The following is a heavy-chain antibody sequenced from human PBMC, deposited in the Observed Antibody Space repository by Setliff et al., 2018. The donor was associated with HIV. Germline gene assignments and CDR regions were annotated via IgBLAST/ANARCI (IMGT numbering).Heavy chain of an antibody. CDR3: ARVPFTTGFDY. CDR1: GDSISSSSYS. J-gene: IGHJ4*02. Sequence: SETLSLTCSVSGDSISSSSYSWAWIRQPPGKGLEWMGTIFYSENTYYNPSLKSRITMSVDTSKNQFSLRLSSVTAADTAVFYCARVPFTTGFDYWGQGILVTVSS. D-gene: IGHD3-3*01. CDR2: IFYSENT. V-gene: IGHV4-39*02.